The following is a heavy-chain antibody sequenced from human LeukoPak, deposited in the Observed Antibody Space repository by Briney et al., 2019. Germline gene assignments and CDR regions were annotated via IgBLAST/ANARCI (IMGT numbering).Heavy chain of an antibody. CDR3: ARDYYDYVWEGYVDY. J-gene: IGHJ4*02. Sequence: GGSLRLSCAASGFTFSSYSMNWVRQAPGKGLEWVSYISSSSSTIYYADSVKGRFTISRDNAKNSLYLQLNSLRAEDTAVYYCARDYYDYVWEGYVDYWGQGTLVTVSS. CDR2: ISSSSSTI. V-gene: IGHV3-48*01. D-gene: IGHD3-16*01. CDR1: GFTFSSYS.